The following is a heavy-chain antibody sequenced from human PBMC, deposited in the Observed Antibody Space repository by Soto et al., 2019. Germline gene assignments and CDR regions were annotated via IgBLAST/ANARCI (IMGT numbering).Heavy chain of an antibody. V-gene: IGHV3-7*01. CDR3: TTNRAKLDT. CDR1: GLTFTTYW. D-gene: IGHD1-26*01. Sequence: GGSLRLSCVASGLTFTTYWMTWVRQAPGKGLEWVANIKQDGSEKYYVDSVKGRFTISRDDAENSLYLQMNNLRAEDTAVYYCTTNRAKLDTWGQGTPVTVSS. CDR2: IKQDGSEK. J-gene: IGHJ5*02.